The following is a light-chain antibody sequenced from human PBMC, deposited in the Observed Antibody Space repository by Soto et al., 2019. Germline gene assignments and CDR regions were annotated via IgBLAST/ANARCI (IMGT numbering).Light chain of an antibody. Sequence: EIVLTQSPGTLSLSPGERATLSCRASQSVRSNYLAWYQQNPGQAPRLLIYGASSSATGIPDRFSGTGSGTDFTLTISRLEPEDFAVYYCQQYGGSPYTFGQGTKLEIK. CDR1: QSVRSNY. J-gene: IGKJ2*01. CDR2: GAS. V-gene: IGKV3-20*01. CDR3: QQYGGSPYT.